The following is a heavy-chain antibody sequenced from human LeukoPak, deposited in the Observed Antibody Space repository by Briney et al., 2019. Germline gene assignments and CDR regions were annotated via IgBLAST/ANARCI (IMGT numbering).Heavy chain of an antibody. Sequence: SETLSLTCAVYGGSFSGYYWSWIRQPPGKGLEWIGEINHSGSTNYNPSLKSRVTISVDTSKNQFSLKLSSVTAADTAVYYCARGRSSSWYYYYYYYGMDVWGQGTKVTVSS. V-gene: IGHV4-34*01. CDR3: ARGRSSSWYYYYYYYGMDV. CDR1: GGSFSGYY. D-gene: IGHD6-13*01. J-gene: IGHJ6*02. CDR2: INHSGST.